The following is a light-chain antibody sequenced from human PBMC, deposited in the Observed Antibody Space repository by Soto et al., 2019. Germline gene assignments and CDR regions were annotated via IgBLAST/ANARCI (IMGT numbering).Light chain of an antibody. Sequence: EIVLTQSPGTLSLSPGERTTLSCSASQSVPGNYLAWLQQKPGQSPRLLIYGASSRATGIPDRFSGSGSGTDFTLTISRLEPEDFAVYYCQQYTSPPWTLGQGTEVETK. CDR1: QSVPGNY. CDR3: QQYTSPPWT. CDR2: GAS. V-gene: IGKV3-20*01. J-gene: IGKJ1*01.